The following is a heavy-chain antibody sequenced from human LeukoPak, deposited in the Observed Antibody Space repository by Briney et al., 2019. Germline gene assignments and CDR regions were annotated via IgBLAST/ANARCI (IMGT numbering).Heavy chain of an antibody. D-gene: IGHD3-10*01. V-gene: IGHV3-7*01. J-gene: IGHJ4*02. CDR3: ASPIRGVDY. CDR2: IKHGGSEK. CDR1: GFTFSNYW. Sequence: GGSLRLSCAASGFTFSNYWMSWVRQPPGKGLEWVANIKHGGSEKYYVDSVKGRFTISRDNAKDSLYLQMNSLRAEDTAVYYCASPIRGVDYWGQGTLVTVSS.